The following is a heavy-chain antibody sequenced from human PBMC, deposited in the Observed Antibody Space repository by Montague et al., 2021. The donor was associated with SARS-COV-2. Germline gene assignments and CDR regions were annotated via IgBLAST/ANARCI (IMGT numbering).Heavy chain of an antibody. CDR3: ASLPRITIFGVVIHFDY. CDR1: GGSISSGSYY. CDR2: IYYSGST. Sequence: SETLSLTCTVSGGSISSGSYYWSWIRQHPGKGLEWIGYIYYSGSTYYNPSLKSRVTISVDTSKNQFSLKLSSVTAADTAVYYCASLPRITIFGVVIHFDYWGQGTLVTVSS. V-gene: IGHV4-39*01. J-gene: IGHJ4*02. D-gene: IGHD3-3*01.